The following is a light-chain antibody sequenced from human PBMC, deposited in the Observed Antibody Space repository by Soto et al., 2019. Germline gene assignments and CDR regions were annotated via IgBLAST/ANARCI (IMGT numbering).Light chain of an antibody. V-gene: IGKV1-5*01. CDR1: HSISSW. J-gene: IGKJ3*01. CDR2: DAS. CDR3: QEYNSYPFT. Sequence: DIQMTQSPSTLSASVGDRVTITCRASHSISSWLAWYQQKPGKAPKLLIYDASSLESGVPSRFSCSGSGTEFTLTISSLQPDDFSNCDCQEYNSYPFTCGPGTKVDI.